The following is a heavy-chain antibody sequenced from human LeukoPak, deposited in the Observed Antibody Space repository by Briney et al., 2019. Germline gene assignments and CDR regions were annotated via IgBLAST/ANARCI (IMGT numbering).Heavy chain of an antibody. D-gene: IGHD2/OR15-2a*01. CDR1: GGSISSYY. Sequence: SETLSLTCTVSGGSISSYYWSWIRQPPGKGLEWIGEINHSGSTNYNPSLKSRVTISVDTSKNQFSLKLSSVTAADTAMYYCARNAGKYYRYFQHWGQGTVVSVSS. CDR2: INHSGST. J-gene: IGHJ1*01. V-gene: IGHV4-34*01. CDR3: ARNAGKYYRYFQH.